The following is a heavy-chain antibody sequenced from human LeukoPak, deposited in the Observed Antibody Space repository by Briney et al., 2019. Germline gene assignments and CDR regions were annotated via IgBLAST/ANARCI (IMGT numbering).Heavy chain of an antibody. J-gene: IGHJ4*02. CDR1: GFAFSNYW. Sequence: GGSLRLSCAASGFAFSNYWMTWVRQAPGKGLEWVAHINQDGSEEHYMDSAKARFTISRDNAKNSLSLQMNSLRAEDTAVYYCVRDGGVSGYDLLDYWGQGTLVAVSS. CDR3: VRDGGVSGYDLLDY. V-gene: IGHV3-7*01. CDR2: INQDGSEE. D-gene: IGHD5-12*01.